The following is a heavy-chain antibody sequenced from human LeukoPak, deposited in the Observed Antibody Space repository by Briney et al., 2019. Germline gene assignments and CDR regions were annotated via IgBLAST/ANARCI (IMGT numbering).Heavy chain of an antibody. CDR1: GYTFTAYY. Sequence: ASVKVSCKASGYTFTAYYIHWIRQAPGHGLEWMGWINPKTGRTNYAQKFQGRVTMTKDTSITTVSMDLNSLTSDDTAVYFCARDPETYNGWFDPWGQGTLVTVSS. CDR2: INPKTGRT. J-gene: IGHJ5*02. CDR3: ARDPETYNGWFDP. D-gene: IGHD1-1*01. V-gene: IGHV1-2*02.